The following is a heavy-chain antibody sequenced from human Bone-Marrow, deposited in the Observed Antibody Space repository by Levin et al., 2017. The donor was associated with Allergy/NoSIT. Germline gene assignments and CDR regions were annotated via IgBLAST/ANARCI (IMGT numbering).Heavy chain of an antibody. CDR3: AKSIFGYCSSSTCPAVFDK. D-gene: IGHD2-2*01. CDR2: ISWDSNTI. J-gene: IGHJ4*02. CDR1: GFTFDDFA. Sequence: SLKISCAASGFTFDDFAMHWVRQAPGKGLEWVSGISWDSNTIDYADSVKGRFTISRDNAQNSLYLQMNSLRAEDTALYFCAKSIFGYCSSSTCPAVFDKWGQGTLVTVSS. V-gene: IGHV3-9*01.